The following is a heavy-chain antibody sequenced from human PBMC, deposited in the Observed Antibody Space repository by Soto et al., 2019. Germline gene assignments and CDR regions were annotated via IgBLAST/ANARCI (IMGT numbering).Heavy chain of an antibody. CDR2: ISYDGSNK. CDR1: GFTFSSFS. Sequence: QVQLVESGGGVVQPGRALRLSCAASGFTFSSFSLHWVRQAPGKGLEWLALISYDGSNKYNADSVKGRFTISRDNSNNTLHLQLNSLRPEDTAMYYCARTTTVAGTPEFDYWGQGTLLTVSS. D-gene: IGHD6-19*01. V-gene: IGHV3-30-3*01. CDR3: ARTTTVAGTPEFDY. J-gene: IGHJ4*02.